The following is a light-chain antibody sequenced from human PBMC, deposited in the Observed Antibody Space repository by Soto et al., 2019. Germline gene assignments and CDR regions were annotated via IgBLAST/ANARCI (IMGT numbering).Light chain of an antibody. CDR1: ISDIGAYDY. V-gene: IGLV2-14*01. Sequence: QCALTKPASLSGSPGESITISCTGTISDIGAYDYVSWFQQHPGKAPKLMISEVNNRPSGVSNRFSGSKSGNTAYLTISGLQVEDEAEYFCFSFTTTGTHVFGTGTKVTVL. J-gene: IGLJ1*01. CDR3: FSFTTTGTHV. CDR2: EVN.